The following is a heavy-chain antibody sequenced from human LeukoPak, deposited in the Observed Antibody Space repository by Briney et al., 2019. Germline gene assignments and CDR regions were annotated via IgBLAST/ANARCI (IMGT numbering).Heavy chain of an antibody. D-gene: IGHD5-18*01. J-gene: IGHJ4*02. V-gene: IGHV3-33*01. CDR2: IWYDGSNK. CDR3: ARDLPDSYGYLRADY. Sequence: SGGSLRLSCAASGFTFSSYGMHWVRQAPGKGLEWVAVIWYDGSNKYYADSVKGRFTISRDNSKNTLYLQMNSLRAEDTAVYYCARDLPDSYGYLRADYWGQGTLVTVSS. CDR1: GFTFSSYG.